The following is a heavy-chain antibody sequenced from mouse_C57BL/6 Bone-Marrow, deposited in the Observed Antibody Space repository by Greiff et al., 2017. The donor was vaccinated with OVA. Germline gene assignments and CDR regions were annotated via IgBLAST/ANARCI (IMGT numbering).Heavy chain of an antibody. CDR3: ARQGIYFDY. J-gene: IGHJ2*01. V-gene: IGHV1-50*01. Sequence: QLQQPGAELVKPGASVKLSCKASGYTFTSYWMQWVKQRPGQGLEWIGEIDPSDSYTNYNQKFKGKATLTVETSSSAAYMQLSRLTSEDSAVYYCARQGIYFDYWGQGTTLTVSS. CDR2: IDPSDSYT. D-gene: IGHD1-1*01. CDR1: GYTFTSYW.